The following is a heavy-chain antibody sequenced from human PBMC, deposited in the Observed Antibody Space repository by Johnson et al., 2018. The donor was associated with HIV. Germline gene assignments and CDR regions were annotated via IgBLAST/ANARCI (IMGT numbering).Heavy chain of an antibody. Sequence: VQLVESGGSTIKNRKKKKKTKDTSRLTFRSYWTTWVRQAPGKGLEWVANIKKDGSEKYYVDFVKGRFTISRDKAKNSLYLQMNGLRAEDTAVYYCARNEYSNYGGRDACGNWGHGTMVAV. D-gene: IGHD4-11*01. CDR2: IKKDGSEK. CDR1: RLTFRSYW. V-gene: IGHV3-7*01. CDR3: ARNEYSNYGGRDACGN. J-gene: IGHJ3*02.